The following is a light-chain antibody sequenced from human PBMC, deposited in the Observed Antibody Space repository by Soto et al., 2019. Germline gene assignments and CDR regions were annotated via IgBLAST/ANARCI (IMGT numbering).Light chain of an antibody. CDR1: SNDVGAYNY. CDR2: DVT. CDR3: SSYTSSNTLVL. J-gene: IGLJ3*02. V-gene: IGLV2-14*01. Sequence: QSVLTQPASVSGSPGQSITISCTGTSNDVGAYNYVSWYQQYPGKAPKLMIYDVTYRPSGVSNRFSGSKSGSTASLTISGLQAEDEADYYCSSYTSSNTLVLFGGGTKVTVL.